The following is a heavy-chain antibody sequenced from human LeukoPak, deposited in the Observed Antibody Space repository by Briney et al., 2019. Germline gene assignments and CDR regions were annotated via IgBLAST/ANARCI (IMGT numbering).Heavy chain of an antibody. V-gene: IGHV4-34*01. CDR2: INHSGST. D-gene: IGHD3-22*01. Sequence: SETLSLTCAVYGGSFSGYYWSWIRQPPGKGLEWIGEINHSGSTNYNPSLKSRVTISVDTSKNQFSLKLSSVTAADTAVYYCARWGGYYSTFDYWGQGTLVTVSS. CDR3: ARWGGYYSTFDY. J-gene: IGHJ4*02. CDR1: GGSFSGYY.